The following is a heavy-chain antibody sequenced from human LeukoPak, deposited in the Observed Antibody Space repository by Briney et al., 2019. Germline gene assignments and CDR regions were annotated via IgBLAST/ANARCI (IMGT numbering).Heavy chain of an antibody. CDR1: GFTFSSYA. Sequence: GESLKISCAASGFTFSSYAMSWVRQAPGKGLEWVSAISGSGGSTYYADSVKGRFTISRDNSKNTLHLQMNSLRAEDTVVYYCAKDDFMDYYDSSGYNEYFQHWGQGTLVTVSS. V-gene: IGHV3-23*01. J-gene: IGHJ1*01. CDR2: ISGSGGST. D-gene: IGHD3-22*01. CDR3: AKDDFMDYYDSSGYNEYFQH.